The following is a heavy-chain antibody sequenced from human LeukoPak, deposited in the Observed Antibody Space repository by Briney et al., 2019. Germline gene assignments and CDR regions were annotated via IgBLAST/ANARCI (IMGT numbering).Heavy chain of an antibody. Sequence: SGPTLVKPTQTLTLTCTFSGFSLSTSGVGVXXXXXXXXXXXXWLALIYWDDDKRYSPSLKSRLTITKDTSKNQVVLTMTNMDPVDTATYYCAHSGSSSWYGVLWGQGTLVTVSS. J-gene: IGHJ4*02. CDR1: GFSLSTSGVG. V-gene: IGHV2-5*02. CDR3: AHSGSSSWYGVL. D-gene: IGHD6-13*01. CDR2: IYWDDDK.